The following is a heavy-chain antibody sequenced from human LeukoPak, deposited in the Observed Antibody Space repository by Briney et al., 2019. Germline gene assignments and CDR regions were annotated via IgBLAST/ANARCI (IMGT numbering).Heavy chain of an antibody. CDR3: AKDRRFGELLKTYFDY. J-gene: IGHJ4*02. D-gene: IGHD3-10*01. CDR2: ISSNGGST. Sequence: QPGGSLRLSCAASGFTFSSYAMHWVRQAPGKGLEYVSAISSNGGSTYYANSVKGRFTISRDNSKNTLYLQMNSLRTQDTAVYYCAKDRRFGELLKTYFDYWGQGTLVTVSS. V-gene: IGHV3-64*01. CDR1: GFTFSSYA.